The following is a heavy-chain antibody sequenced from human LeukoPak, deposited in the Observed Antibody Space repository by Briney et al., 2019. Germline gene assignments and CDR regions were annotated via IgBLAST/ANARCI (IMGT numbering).Heavy chain of an antibody. CDR1: GFTVSNNY. D-gene: IGHD6-13*01. V-gene: IGHV3-30*02. CDR2: IRYDGSNK. Sequence: GGSLRLSCAASGFTVSNNYMNWVRQAPGKGLEWVTFIRYDGSNKNYADSVKGRFTISRDNSQNTLYLQMNSLRAEDTAVYYCALQGYLVAFEYWGRGTLVTVSS. CDR3: ALQGYLVAFEY. J-gene: IGHJ4*02.